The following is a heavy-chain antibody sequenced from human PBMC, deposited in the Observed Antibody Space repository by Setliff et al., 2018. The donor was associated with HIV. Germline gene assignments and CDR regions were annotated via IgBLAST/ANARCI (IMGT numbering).Heavy chain of an antibody. CDR1: GFTFSDYN. CDR2: ISKNGENR. J-gene: IGHJ4*02. V-gene: IGHV3-23*01. CDR3: AEGYQFSDY. Sequence: HPGGSLRLSCAASGFTFSDYNMRWVRQAPGKGLEWVSSISKNGENRDYADSVQGRFTISRDNSKNTLYLQMDSLRAEDTAVYFCAEGYQFSDYWGRGTLVTVSS. D-gene: IGHD2-2*01.